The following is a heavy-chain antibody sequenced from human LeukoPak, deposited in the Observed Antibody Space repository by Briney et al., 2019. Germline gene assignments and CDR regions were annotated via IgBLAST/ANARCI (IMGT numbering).Heavy chain of an antibody. D-gene: IGHD3-16*01. CDR2: KKEDGSEK. V-gene: IGHV3-7*03. CDR3: ARLHSAVYYGDAFDI. J-gene: IGHJ3*02. Sequence: PGGSLRLSCAVSGFTFSSYWMTWVRQAPGKGREWVAKKKEDGSEKYYVASVKGRFTVSRDNVKNSLFLQMNSLRVEDTAAYYCARLHSAVYYGDAFDIWGQGTMVTVSS. CDR1: GFTFSSYW.